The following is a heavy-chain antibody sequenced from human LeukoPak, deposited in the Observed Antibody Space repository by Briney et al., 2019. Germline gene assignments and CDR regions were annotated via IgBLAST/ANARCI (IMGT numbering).Heavy chain of an antibody. Sequence: GGSLRLSCAASGFTFSSYGMHWVRQAPGEGLEWVAVISYDGSNKYYADSVKGRFTISRDNSKNTLYLQMNSLRAEDTAVYYCAKDLDYYGSGSRAFDIWGQGTMVTVSS. CDR3: AKDLDYYGSGSRAFDI. V-gene: IGHV3-30*18. J-gene: IGHJ3*02. D-gene: IGHD3-10*01. CDR1: GFTFSSYG. CDR2: ISYDGSNK.